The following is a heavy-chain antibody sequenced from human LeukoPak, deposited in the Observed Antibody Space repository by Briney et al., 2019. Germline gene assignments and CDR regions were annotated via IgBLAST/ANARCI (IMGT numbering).Heavy chain of an antibody. CDR3: ATDKRGRYFDWLLYY. J-gene: IGHJ4*02. D-gene: IGHD3-9*01. CDR1: GYTLTELS. Sequence: EASVKVSCKVSGYTLTELSMHWVRQAPGKGLEWMGGFDPEDGETIYALKFQGRVTMTEDTSTDTAYMELSSLRSEDTAVYYCATDKRGRYFDWLLYYWGQGTLVTVSS. V-gene: IGHV1-24*01. CDR2: FDPEDGET.